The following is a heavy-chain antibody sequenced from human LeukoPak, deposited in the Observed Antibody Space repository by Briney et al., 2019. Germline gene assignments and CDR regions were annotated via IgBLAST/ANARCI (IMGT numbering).Heavy chain of an antibody. J-gene: IGHJ4*02. V-gene: IGHV3-23*01. CDR3: AKGLERESRLEC. Sequence: GGSLRLSCAASGFTFSDYTMYWVRQGPGEVLEWVSGISASGGSTYYTNSLKGRLTISRDNSKNTLFLKMNSLRAEDTAIYYCAKGLERESRLECWGQGTLVTVSS. CDR1: GFTFSDYT. CDR2: ISASGGST. D-gene: IGHD1-1*01.